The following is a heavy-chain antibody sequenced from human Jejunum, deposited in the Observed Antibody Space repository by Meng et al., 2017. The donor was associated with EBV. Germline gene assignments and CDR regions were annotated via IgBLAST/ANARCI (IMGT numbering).Heavy chain of an antibody. CDR1: GDNIAGSHW. CDR3: VRVWNYYGSGSYYPA. J-gene: IGHJ5*02. Sequence: QVQLQESGPGLVKPSGTLSLTCAVSGDNIAGSHWWSWVRQSPEKGLEWIGEIFQSGNTDYNPSLKSRVTISVDASKNQFSLKLSSVTAADTAVYYCVRVWNYYGSGSYYPAWGQGTLVTVSS. CDR2: IFQSGNT. V-gene: IGHV4-4*02. D-gene: IGHD3-10*01.